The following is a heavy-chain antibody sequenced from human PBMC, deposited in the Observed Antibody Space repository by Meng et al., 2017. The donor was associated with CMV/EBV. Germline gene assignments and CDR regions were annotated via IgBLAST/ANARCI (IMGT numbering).Heavy chain of an antibody. CDR3: ARDYRITIGPFYYYYGMDV. CDR1: GFTVSSNY. J-gene: IGHJ6*02. D-gene: IGHD3-9*01. V-gene: IGHV3-53*01. Sequence: GGSLRLSYAASGFTVSSNYMSWVRQAPGKGLEWVSVIYSGGSTYYADSVKGRFTISRDNSKNTLYLQMNSLRAEDTAVYYCARDYRITIGPFYYYYGMDVWGQGTTVTVSS. CDR2: IYSGGST.